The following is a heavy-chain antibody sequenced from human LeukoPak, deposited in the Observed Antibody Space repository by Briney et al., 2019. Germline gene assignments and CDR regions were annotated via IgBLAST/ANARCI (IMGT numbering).Heavy chain of an antibody. CDR3: AKGGYSPLDAFDI. D-gene: IGHD3-22*01. CDR1: GFTFSSYG. V-gene: IGHV3-30*02. Sequence: GGSLRLSCAASGFTFSSYGMHWVRQAPGKGLEWVAFIRYDGSNKYYADSVEGRFTISRDNSKNALYLQMNSLRAEDTAVYYCAKGGYSPLDAFDIWGQGTMVTVSS. J-gene: IGHJ3*02. CDR2: IRYDGSNK.